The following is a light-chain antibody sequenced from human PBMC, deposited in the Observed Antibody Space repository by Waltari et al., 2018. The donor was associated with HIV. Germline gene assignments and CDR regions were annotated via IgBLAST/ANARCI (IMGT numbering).Light chain of an antibody. CDR3: SSYTSSSTLV. Sequence: QSALTQPASVSGSPGQPITIPCTGTSRDVGGSNDVRWYHQHPGKAPNLMINDVSNRPSGVSNRFSGSKSGNTASLTISGLQAEDEADYYCSSYTSSSTLVFGGGTKLTVL. CDR2: DVS. CDR1: SRDVGGSND. V-gene: IGLV2-14*01. J-gene: IGLJ2*01.